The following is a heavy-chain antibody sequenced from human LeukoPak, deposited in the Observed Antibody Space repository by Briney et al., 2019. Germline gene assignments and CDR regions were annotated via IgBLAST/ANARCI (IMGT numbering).Heavy chain of an antibody. CDR2: IDPSDSYT. CDR1: GYSFTNYW. CDR3: ARLNWNYDYYYYGMDV. V-gene: IGHV5-10-1*01. J-gene: IGHJ6*02. Sequence: GESLKISCKGSGYSFTNYWTGWVRQMPGKGLEWMGRIDPSDSYTNYSPSFQGHVTISADKSISTAYLQWSSLKASDTAMYYCARLNWNYDYYYYGMDVWGQGTTVTVSS. D-gene: IGHD1-7*01.